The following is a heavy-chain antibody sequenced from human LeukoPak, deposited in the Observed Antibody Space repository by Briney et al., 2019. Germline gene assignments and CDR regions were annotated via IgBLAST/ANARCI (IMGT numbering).Heavy chain of an antibody. CDR2: IYYSGST. CDR1: GGSISSHY. CDR3: ARGLLDYDTVFDS. J-gene: IGHJ4*02. D-gene: IGHD2-21*02. V-gene: IGHV4-59*11. Sequence: SETLSLTCTVSGGSISSHYWSWIRQPPGKGLEWIGYIYYSGSTNYNPSLKSRVTISVDTSKNQFSLKLNSVTAADTALYYCARGLLDYDTVFDSWGQGTLVTVSA.